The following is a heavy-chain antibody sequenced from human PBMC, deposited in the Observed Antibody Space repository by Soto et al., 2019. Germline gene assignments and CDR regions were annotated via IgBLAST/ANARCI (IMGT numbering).Heavy chain of an antibody. J-gene: IGHJ6*02. CDR1: GSTFSSYS. CDR2: ISSSSSTI. Sequence: EVQLVESGGGLVQPGGSLRLSCAASGSTFSSYSMNWVRQAPGKGLEWVSYISSSSSTIYYADYVKGQFTISRDNANNSLYLHMNSLSDEDTAVYYCARDPYYDFWSGYSHYYGMDVWGQGTTVTVSS. D-gene: IGHD3-3*01. V-gene: IGHV3-48*02. CDR3: ARDPYYDFWSGYSHYYGMDV.